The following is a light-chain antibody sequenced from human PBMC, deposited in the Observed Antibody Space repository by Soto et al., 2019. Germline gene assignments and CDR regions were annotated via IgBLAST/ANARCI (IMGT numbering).Light chain of an antibody. Sequence: EIVLTQSPGTLSLSPGERATLSCRASQSVSSSYLAWYQQKPGQAPRLLIYGASSRATGIPDRFSGSGSGTDFTLTISRLEPEDVAVYYCQQYGSSPVLFGQGTKLEIK. CDR1: QSVSSSY. V-gene: IGKV3-20*01. CDR3: QQYGSSPVL. J-gene: IGKJ2*01. CDR2: GAS.